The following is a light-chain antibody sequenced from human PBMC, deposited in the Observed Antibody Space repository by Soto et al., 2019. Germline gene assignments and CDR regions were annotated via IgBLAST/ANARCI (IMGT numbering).Light chain of an antibody. J-gene: IGKJ1*01. CDR2: KAS. CDR3: QQYNSDSRT. V-gene: IGKV1-5*03. Sequence: DIQMTQSPSTLSASVGDRVTTTCRASQSISSWLAWYQQKPGKAPKLLIYKASSLQIGVPSRFSGSGSGTEFTLTISSLQPDDFVTYYCQQYNSDSRTFGQGTKVDIK. CDR1: QSISSW.